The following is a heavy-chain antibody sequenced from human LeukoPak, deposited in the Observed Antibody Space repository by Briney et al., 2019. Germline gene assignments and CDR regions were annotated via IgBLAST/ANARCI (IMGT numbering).Heavy chain of an antibody. CDR3: ARDGVDFWSGYYSDYYYGMDV. V-gene: IGHV3-7*01. J-gene: IGHJ6*02. CDR1: EFTLRDYW. CDR2: IKQDGSEK. D-gene: IGHD3-3*01. Sequence: GGSLRLSCEASEFTLRDYWMSWVRQAPGKGLEWVANIKQDGSEKYYVDSVKGRFTISRDNAKNSLYLQMNSLRAEDTAVYYCARDGVDFWSGYYSDYYYGMDVWGQGTTVTVSS.